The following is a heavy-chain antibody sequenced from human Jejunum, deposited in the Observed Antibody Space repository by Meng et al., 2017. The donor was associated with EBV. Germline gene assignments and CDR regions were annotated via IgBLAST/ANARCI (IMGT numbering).Heavy chain of an antibody. D-gene: IGHD2-21*02. CDR2: IYYSGST. Sequence: GQLQGPGPGLVKPSGTLSLTCAVLGASIDSRNWWSWVRQSPERGLEWIGEIYYSGSTNYNPSLKSRVTILVDRSENHFSLHLSSVTAADTAVYYCVRGGDYCLVYWGQGTLVTVSS. J-gene: IGHJ4*02. V-gene: IGHV4-4*02. CDR3: VRGGDYCLVY. CDR1: GASIDSRNW.